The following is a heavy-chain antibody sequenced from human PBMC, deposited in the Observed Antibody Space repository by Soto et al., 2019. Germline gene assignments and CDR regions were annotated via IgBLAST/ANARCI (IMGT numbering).Heavy chain of an antibody. J-gene: IGHJ4*02. V-gene: IGHV4-59*08. CDR2: IYYSGST. D-gene: IGHD3-22*01. CDR1: GGSISSYY. CDR3: ARHGYDSRIHYLYYFDN. Sequence: QVQLQESGPGLVKPSETLSLTCTVSGGSISSYYWSWIRQPPGKGLEWIGYIYYSGSTNYNPSLKSRVTISVDPSKNQFSLKRSSVTAADTAVYYCARHGYDSRIHYLYYFDNWGQGTLVTVSS.